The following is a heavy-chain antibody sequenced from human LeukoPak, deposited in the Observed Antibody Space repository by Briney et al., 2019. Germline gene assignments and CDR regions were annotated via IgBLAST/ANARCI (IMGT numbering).Heavy chain of an antibody. Sequence: GESLRISCKASGYTFTHQWIGWVRQMPGSGLEWMGIIYPRDSDTIYSPSFQGHVTISADTSINTAYLKWSSLEASDTAIYYCARHSDVIGAIWGQGTLVTVSS. CDR1: GYTFTHQW. CDR3: ARHSDVIGAI. D-gene: IGHD3-10*01. CDR2: IYPRDSDT. J-gene: IGHJ4*02. V-gene: IGHV5-51*01.